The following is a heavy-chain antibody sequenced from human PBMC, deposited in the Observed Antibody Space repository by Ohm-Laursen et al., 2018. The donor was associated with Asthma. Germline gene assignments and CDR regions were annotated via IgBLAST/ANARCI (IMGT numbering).Heavy chain of an antibody. D-gene: IGHD4-17*01. J-gene: IGHJ6*02. CDR3: AKDSNPYGDYYYYGMDV. Sequence: SLRLSCAASGFTFRSYAMHWVRQAPGKGLKWVAVGGSYYDGGLKYYADSVNGRFTVSRDDSKNTLYLQMNSLRPDDTAVYYCAKDSNPYGDYYYYGMDVWGQGTTVTVSS. V-gene: IGHV3-30-3*01. CDR1: GFTFRSYA. CDR2: GGSYYDGGLK.